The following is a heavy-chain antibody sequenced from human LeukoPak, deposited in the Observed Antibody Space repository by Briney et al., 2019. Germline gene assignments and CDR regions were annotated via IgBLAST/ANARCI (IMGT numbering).Heavy chain of an antibody. CDR1: GFTFSSYA. CDR2: ISGSGGST. J-gene: IGHJ5*02. D-gene: IGHD3-3*01. V-gene: IGHV3-23*01. CDR3: ASKYDFWSGPFSPQFDP. Sequence: PGGSLRLSCAASGFTFSSYAMSWVRQAPGKGLEWVSAISGSGGSTYYADSVKGRFTISRDNSKNTLYLQMNSLRAEDTAVYYCASKYDFWSGPFSPQFDPWGQGTLVTVSS.